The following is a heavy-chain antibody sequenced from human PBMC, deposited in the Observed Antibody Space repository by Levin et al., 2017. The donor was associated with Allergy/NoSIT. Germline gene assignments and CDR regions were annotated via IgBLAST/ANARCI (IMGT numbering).Heavy chain of an antibody. V-gene: IGHV3-21*01. CDR2: ISSSSSYI. D-gene: IGHD3-16*02. Sequence: PGGSLRLSCAASGFTFSSYSMNYVRQAPGKGLEWVSSISSSSSYIYYADSVKGRFTISRDNAKNSLYLQMNSLRAEDTAVYYCARTGLSMGYYYYGMDVWGQGTTVTVSS. J-gene: IGHJ6*02. CDR3: ARTGLSMGYYYYGMDV. CDR1: GFTFSSYS.